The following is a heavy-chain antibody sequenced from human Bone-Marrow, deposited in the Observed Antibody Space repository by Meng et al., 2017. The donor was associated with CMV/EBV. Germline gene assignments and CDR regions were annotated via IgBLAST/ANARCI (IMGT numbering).Heavy chain of an antibody. J-gene: IGHJ4*02. CDR2: IYYSGST. D-gene: IGHD3-22*01. Sequence: SGGYSSSGGYYWCLIRQPPGNGLEWIGYIYYSGSTYYNPSLKSRVTISVDTSKNQFSLKLSSVTAADTAVYYCARDSSAPPYYFDYWGQGTLVTVSS. CDR3: ARDSSAPPYYFDY. CDR1: GGYSSSGGYY. V-gene: IGHV4-30-4*08.